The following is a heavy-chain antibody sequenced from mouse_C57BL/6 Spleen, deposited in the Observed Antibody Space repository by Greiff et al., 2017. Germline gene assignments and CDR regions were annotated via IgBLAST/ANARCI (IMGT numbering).Heavy chain of an antibody. J-gene: IGHJ2*01. CDR1: GYSITSGYY. Sequence: ESGPGLVKPSQSLSLTCSVTGYSITSGYYWNWIRQFPGNKLEWMGYISYDGSNNYNPSLKNRISITRDTSKNQFFLKLNSVTTEDTATYYCARDSLGSCPYWGQGTTLTVSS. V-gene: IGHV3-6*01. D-gene: IGHD1-3*01. CDR2: ISYDGSN. CDR3: ARDSLGSCPY.